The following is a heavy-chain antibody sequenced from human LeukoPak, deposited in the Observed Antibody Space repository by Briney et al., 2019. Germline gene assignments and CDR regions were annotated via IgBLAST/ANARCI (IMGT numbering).Heavy chain of an antibody. J-gene: IGHJ5*02. CDR3: AKVFVLLRGTPENWFDP. CDR1: GFTFSNYA. Sequence: GASLRLSCAASGFTFSNYAMHWVRQAPGKGLEWVAVISFDGSDQYYADSVRGRFTISRDNSKNTLYLQMNSLRVEDTAVYFCAKVFVLLRGTPENWFDPWGQGTLVTVSS. V-gene: IGHV3-30*18. CDR2: ISFDGSDQ. D-gene: IGHD1-14*01.